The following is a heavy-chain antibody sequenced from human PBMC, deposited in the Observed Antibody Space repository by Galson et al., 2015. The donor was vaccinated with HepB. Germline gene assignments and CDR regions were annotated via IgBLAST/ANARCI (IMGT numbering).Heavy chain of an antibody. CDR3: ARDHGIAVRTLDY. V-gene: IGHV3-30-3*01. CDR2: ISYDGSNK. J-gene: IGHJ4*02. CDR1: GFTFSSYA. D-gene: IGHD6-6*01. Sequence: SLRLSCAASGFTFSSYAMHWVRQAPGKGLEWVADISYDGSNKYYAHAMKGRVTITRDNSTNTLYLQMNSLRAEDTAVYYCARDHGIAVRTLDYWGQGTLVTVSS.